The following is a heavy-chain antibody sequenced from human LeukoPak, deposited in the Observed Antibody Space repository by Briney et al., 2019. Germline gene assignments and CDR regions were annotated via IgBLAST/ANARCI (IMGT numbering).Heavy chain of an antibody. CDR1: GDSVSSNSAT. CDR3: ARQYEYSSGWYYFDY. CDR2: TYYRSKWYN. Sequence: SQTLSLTCAISGDSVSSNSATWNWIGQSPSRGLEWLGRTYYRSKWYNDYAVSVESRIIIKSDTSKNQFPLQLNSVSPEDTAVYYCARQYEYSSGWYYFDYWGQGTLVTVSS. V-gene: IGHV6-1*01. J-gene: IGHJ4*02. D-gene: IGHD6-19*01.